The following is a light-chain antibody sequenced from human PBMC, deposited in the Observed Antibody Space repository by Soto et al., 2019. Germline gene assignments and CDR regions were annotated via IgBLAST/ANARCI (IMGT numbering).Light chain of an antibody. CDR2: AAS. Sequence: EIVLTQSPGTLSLSPGERATISCRASQSVSSNYLAWYQQKPGQAPRLLIYAASNRASGIPDRFGGSGSGADFTLTVSRLEPEDCAVYYCQQYGSAPWTFVQGTKVE. V-gene: IGKV3-20*01. CDR3: QQYGSAPWT. CDR1: QSVSSNY. J-gene: IGKJ1*01.